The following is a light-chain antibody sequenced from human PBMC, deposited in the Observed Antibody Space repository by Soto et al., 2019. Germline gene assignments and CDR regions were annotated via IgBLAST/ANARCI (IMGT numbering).Light chain of an antibody. Sequence: DIQMTQSPSSLSASVGDRVTITCRASQDISNYLAWYQQKPGKVPKLLIYAASTLQSGVPSRFSGSGSGTDFTLTISSLLPEDVATYYCQKYSSAPPFTFGPGTKVD. J-gene: IGKJ3*01. CDR2: AAS. CDR1: QDISNY. V-gene: IGKV1-27*01. CDR3: QKYSSAPPFT.